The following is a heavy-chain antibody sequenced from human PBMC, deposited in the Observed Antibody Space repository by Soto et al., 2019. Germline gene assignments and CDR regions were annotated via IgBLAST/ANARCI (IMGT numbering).Heavy chain of an antibody. D-gene: IGHD3-3*01. V-gene: IGHV4-39*01. Sequence: QLQLQESVPGLVKPSETLSLTCTVPGGSISSSSYYWGWIRQPPGKGLGWIGSIYYSGSTYYNPSLKSRVSTSENTSKNLYPLNHISVTAPHTALYYCARHENEVRAPYYEFWSDYGPDYYYYYMDVWGKGTTVTV. CDR1: GGSISSSSYY. J-gene: IGHJ6*03. CDR2: IYYSGST. CDR3: ARHENEVRAPYYEFWSDYGPDYYYYYMDV.